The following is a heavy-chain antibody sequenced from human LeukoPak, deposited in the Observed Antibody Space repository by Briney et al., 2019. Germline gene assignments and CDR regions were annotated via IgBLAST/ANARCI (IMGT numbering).Heavy chain of an antibody. Sequence: GGSLRLSCAASGFTFRNYAISWVRQASGKGLEWVSTINYSGSSTYYADSVKGRFTISRDNSKNTLYLQMNNLRAEDTAIYYCANRGSSWYYFDNWGQGTLVTVSS. J-gene: IGHJ4*02. CDR1: GFTFRNYA. D-gene: IGHD6-13*01. CDR2: INYSGSST. CDR3: ANRGSSWYYFDN. V-gene: IGHV3-23*01.